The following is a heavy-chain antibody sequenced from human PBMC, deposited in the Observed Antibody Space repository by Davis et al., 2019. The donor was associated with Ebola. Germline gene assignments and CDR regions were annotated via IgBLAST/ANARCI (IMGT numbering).Heavy chain of an antibody. CDR2: IYYSGST. Sequence: MPSETLSLTCAVSGGSISSGGYSWSWIRQPPGKGLEWIVYIYYSGSTYYNPSLKSRVTISVVTSKNQISLKLSSVTAADTAVYYCARVPCISTSCHAYYFDYWGQGTLATVSS. D-gene: IGHD2-2*01. CDR1: GGSISSGGYS. CDR3: ARVPCISTSCHAYYFDY. J-gene: IGHJ4*02. V-gene: IGHV4-30-4*07.